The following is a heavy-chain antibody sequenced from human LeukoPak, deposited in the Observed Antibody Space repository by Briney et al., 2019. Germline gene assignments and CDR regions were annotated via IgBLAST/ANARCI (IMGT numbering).Heavy chain of an antibody. J-gene: IGHJ4*02. D-gene: IGHD2-2*01. Sequence: SETLSLTCAVYGGSFGGYYWSWIRQPPGKGLEWIGEINHSGSTNYNPSLKSRVTISVDTSKNQFSLKLSSVTAADTAVYYCARGGPVPAAIRYFDYWGQGTLVTVSS. CDR2: INHSGST. CDR3: ARGGPVPAAIRYFDY. CDR1: GGSFGGYY. V-gene: IGHV4-34*01.